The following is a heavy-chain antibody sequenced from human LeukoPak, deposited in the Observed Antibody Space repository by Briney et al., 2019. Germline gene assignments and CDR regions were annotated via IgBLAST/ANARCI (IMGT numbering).Heavy chain of an antibody. D-gene: IGHD4-23*01. CDR3: KSGGAAPGSFDN. CDR1: GFTFSDYW. Sequence: GGSLRLSCAASGFTFSDYWMSWMRQAPGKGLGWVANIKYDGNEEYYVDSVKGRFTISRDNAKNSLYLQLNSLRVEDTAVYYCKSGGAAPGSFDNWGQGTLVTVST. CDR2: IKYDGNEE. V-gene: IGHV3-7*01. J-gene: IGHJ4*02.